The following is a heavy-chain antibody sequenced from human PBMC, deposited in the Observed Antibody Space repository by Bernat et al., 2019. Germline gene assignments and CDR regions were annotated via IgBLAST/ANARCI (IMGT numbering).Heavy chain of an antibody. CDR1: GGSISSYY. V-gene: IGHV4-59*01. CDR2: IYYSGST. Sequence: QVQLQESGPGLVKPSETLSLTCTVSGGSISSYYWSWIRQPPGKGLEWIGYIYYSGSTNYNPSLKSRVTISVDTSKNQFSLKLSSVTAADTAVYYCARVRGWYDAFDIWGQGTMVTVSS. D-gene: IGHD6-19*01. CDR3: ARVRGWYDAFDI. J-gene: IGHJ3*02.